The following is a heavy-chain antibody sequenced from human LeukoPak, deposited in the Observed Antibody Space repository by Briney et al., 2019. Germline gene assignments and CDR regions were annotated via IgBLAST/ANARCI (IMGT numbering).Heavy chain of an antibody. Sequence: VAPVKVSCKASGGTFSSYTISWVRQAPGQGLEWMGRIIPILGIANYAQKFQGRVTITADKSTSTAYMELSSLRSEDTAVYYCASLYYYDSSGYHGAEYFQHWGQGTLVTVSS. J-gene: IGHJ1*01. CDR2: IIPILGIA. CDR3: ASLYYYDSSGYHGAEYFQH. CDR1: GGTFSSYT. V-gene: IGHV1-69*02. D-gene: IGHD3-22*01.